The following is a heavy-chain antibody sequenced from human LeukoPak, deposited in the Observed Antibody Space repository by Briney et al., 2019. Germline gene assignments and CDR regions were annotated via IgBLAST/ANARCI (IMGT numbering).Heavy chain of an antibody. D-gene: IGHD6-13*01. V-gene: IGHV4-61*02. CDR1: GGSISSGGYY. Sequence: SETLSLTCTVSGGSISSGGYYWSWIRQPAGKGLEWIGRIYTSGSTNYNPSLESRVTISVDTSKNQFSLKLSSVTAADTAVYYCAITLEYSSSLDYWGQGTLVTVSS. J-gene: IGHJ4*02. CDR2: IYTSGST. CDR3: AITLEYSSSLDY.